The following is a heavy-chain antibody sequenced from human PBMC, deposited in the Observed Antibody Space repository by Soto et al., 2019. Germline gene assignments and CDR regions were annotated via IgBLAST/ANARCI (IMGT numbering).Heavy chain of an antibody. V-gene: IGHV4-31*03. J-gene: IGHJ4*02. D-gene: IGHD6-6*01. CDR2: IYYSGST. CDR1: GGSISSGGYY. CDR3: ARDRPGGYSSSSETYYLDY. Sequence: QVQLQESGPGLVKPSQTLSLTCTVSGGSISSGGYYWSWIRQHPGKGLEWIGYIYYSGSTYYNPSIGSRVTISVDTANNHCSLKLSSVTAADTAVYYWARDRPGGYSSSSETYYLDYWGQGSLVTVSS.